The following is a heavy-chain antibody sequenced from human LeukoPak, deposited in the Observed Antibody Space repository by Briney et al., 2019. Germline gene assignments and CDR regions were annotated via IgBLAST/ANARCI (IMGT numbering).Heavy chain of an antibody. J-gene: IGHJ3*02. Sequence: GSSVKVSCKASGGTFSSYAISWVRQAPGQGLEWMGGIIPIFGTANYAQKFHGRVTITPDEYTSTAYMELSSLRSEDTAVYYYARIWVPGSYLAGAFDIWGQGTMVTVSS. D-gene: IGHD1-26*01. CDR1: GGTFSSYA. V-gene: IGHV1-69*13. CDR2: IIPIFGTA. CDR3: ARIWVPGSYLAGAFDI.